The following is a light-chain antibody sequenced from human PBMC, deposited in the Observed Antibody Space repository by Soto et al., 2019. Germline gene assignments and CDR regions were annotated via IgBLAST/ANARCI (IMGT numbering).Light chain of an antibody. J-gene: IGKJ3*01. CDR1: QSISSW. CDR2: KAS. V-gene: IGKV1-5*03. CDR3: QQSYNGPFT. Sequence: DIQMTQSPSTLSASLGDRVTITCRASQSISSWLAWYQQKPGKAPKLLIYKASSLESGVPSRFSGSGSGTDFTLTISNLQPEDFATYYCQQSYNGPFTFGPGTKVDI.